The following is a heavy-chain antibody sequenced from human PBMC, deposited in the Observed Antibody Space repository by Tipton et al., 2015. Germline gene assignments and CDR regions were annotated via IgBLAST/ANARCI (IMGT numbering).Heavy chain of an antibody. J-gene: IGHJ5*02. CDR2: SYYSGST. CDR3: AKGSSYRVDP. D-gene: IGHD3-22*01. Sequence: TLSLTCTVSGDSISSGGYYWSWSRQHPGKGLEWLGYSYYSGSTYYNPSLKSRLTISVDMSKNQFSLKLSSVTAADTAVYYCAKGSSYRVDPWGQGTLVTVSS. V-gene: IGHV4-31*03. CDR1: GDSISSGGYY.